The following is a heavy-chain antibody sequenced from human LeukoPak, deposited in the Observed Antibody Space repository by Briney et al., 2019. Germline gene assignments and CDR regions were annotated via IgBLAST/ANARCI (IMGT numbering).Heavy chain of an antibody. Sequence: GGSLRLSCAASGFTFSSYDTHWVRQATGKGLEWVSAIGTAGDPYYPGSVKGRFTISRENAKNSLYLQMNSLRAGDTAVYYCARGDSSSWYYFDYWGQGTLVTVSS. CDR3: ARGDSSSWYYFDY. CDR1: GFTFSSYD. J-gene: IGHJ4*02. V-gene: IGHV3-13*05. D-gene: IGHD6-13*01. CDR2: IGTAGDP.